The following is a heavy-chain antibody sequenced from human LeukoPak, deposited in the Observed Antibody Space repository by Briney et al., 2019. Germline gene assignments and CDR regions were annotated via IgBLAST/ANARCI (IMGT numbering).Heavy chain of an antibody. D-gene: IGHD5-18*01. Sequence: QPGRSLRLSCAASGFTFSSYGMHWVRQAPGKGLEWVAVISYDGSNKYYADSVKGRFTISRDNSKNTLYLQMNSLRAEDTAVYHCAEAIRYSYGHSYYYFYGMDVWGQGTTVTVSS. J-gene: IGHJ6*02. CDR1: GFTFSSYG. V-gene: IGHV3-30*18. CDR3: AEAIRYSYGHSYYYFYGMDV. CDR2: ISYDGSNK.